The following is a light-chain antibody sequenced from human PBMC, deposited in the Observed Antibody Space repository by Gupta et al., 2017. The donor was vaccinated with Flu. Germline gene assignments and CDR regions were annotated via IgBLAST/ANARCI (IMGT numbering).Light chain of an antibody. CDR1: AWPKED. J-gene: IGLJ3*02. CDR2: KDN. Sequence: GYAWPKEDLYWYQQKPGQAPVQVIHKDNERPSGIPERFPGSSSGTTVTWTSSGVQAEDEADDYCQSTDSCGPYRVFGGGTKLTVL. CDR3: QSTDSCGPYRV. V-gene: IGLV3-25*03.